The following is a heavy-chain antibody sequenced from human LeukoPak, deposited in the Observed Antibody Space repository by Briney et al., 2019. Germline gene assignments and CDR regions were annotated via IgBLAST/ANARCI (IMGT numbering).Heavy chain of an antibody. J-gene: IGHJ4*02. CDR1: GSTFSSFS. Sequence: GGSLRLSCPASGSTFSSFSAIWVRQVHGRWMEWVSSSSSSSAYTFYAESGKGRFTISRDNAKNSLFLQMNSLRAEDTATYYCAKGTKPVMTITDYRGQGILVTVSS. CDR3: AKGTKPVMTITDY. V-gene: IGHV3-21*04. D-gene: IGHD1/OR15-1a*01. CDR2: SSSSSAYT.